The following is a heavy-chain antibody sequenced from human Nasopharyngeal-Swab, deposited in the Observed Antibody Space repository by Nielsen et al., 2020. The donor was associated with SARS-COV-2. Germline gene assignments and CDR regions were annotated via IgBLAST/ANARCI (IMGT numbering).Heavy chain of an antibody. CDR1: GGSISSYY. J-gene: IGHJ4*02. V-gene: IGHV4-4*07. Sequence: AETLSLTCTVAGGSISSYYWSWIRKPAGKGLEWIGRIYTSGSTNDNPSLKSRVTMSVDTSKNQFSLKLSSVTAADTAVYYCARDRVVVAATWFDYWGQGTLVTVSS. D-gene: IGHD2-15*01. CDR2: IYTSGST. CDR3: ARDRVVVAATWFDY.